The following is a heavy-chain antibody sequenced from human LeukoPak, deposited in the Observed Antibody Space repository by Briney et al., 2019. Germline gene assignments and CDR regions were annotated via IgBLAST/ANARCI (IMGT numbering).Heavy chain of an antibody. Sequence: PGGSLRLSCAASGFTFSSYSMNWVRQAPGKGLEWVSSISSSSSYIYYADSVKGRFTISRDNAKNSLYLQMNSLRAEDTAVYYCAYFVVRAPYFDYWGQGTLVTVSS. J-gene: IGHJ4*02. CDR3: AYFVVRAPYFDY. D-gene: IGHD3-10*01. CDR1: GFTFSSYS. CDR2: ISSSSSYI. V-gene: IGHV3-21*06.